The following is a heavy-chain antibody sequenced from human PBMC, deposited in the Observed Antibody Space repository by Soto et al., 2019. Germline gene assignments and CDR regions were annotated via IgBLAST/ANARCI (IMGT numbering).Heavy chain of an antibody. CDR2: INPSGGST. V-gene: IGHV1-46*01. Sequence: ASVKVSCKASGYTFTSYYMHWVRQAPGQGLEWMGKINPSGGSTSYAQKFQGRVTMTRDTSTSTVYMELSSLRSEDTAVYYCARDYAVFRSGYGMDVWGQGTTVTVSS. J-gene: IGHJ6*02. CDR1: GYTFTSYY. D-gene: IGHD3-3*01. CDR3: ARDYAVFRSGYGMDV.